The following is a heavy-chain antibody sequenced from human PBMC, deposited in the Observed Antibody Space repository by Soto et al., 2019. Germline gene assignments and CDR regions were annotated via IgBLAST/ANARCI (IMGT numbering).Heavy chain of an antibody. CDR2: IIPIFVTA. CDR3: ARGWGYDSNDYYYAY. V-gene: IGHV1-69*01. J-gene: IGHJ4*02. D-gene: IGHD3-22*01. Sequence: QVQLVQSGAEVRKPGSSVKVSCKASGGTFSRHAISWVRQAPGQGLEWMGGIIPIFVTANHAQKFQGRVTIIADESTSTVYMELSSLRSEDTAMYYCARGWGYDSNDYYYAYWGQGPLVIVSS. CDR1: GGTFSRHA.